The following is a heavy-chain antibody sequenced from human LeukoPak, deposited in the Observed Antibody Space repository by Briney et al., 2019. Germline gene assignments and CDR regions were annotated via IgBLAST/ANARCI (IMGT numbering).Heavy chain of an antibody. D-gene: IGHD3-10*01. V-gene: IGHV4-34*01. CDR3: ARGLGRLWFGGNFDY. CDR2: INHSGST. CDR1: GGSFSGYY. J-gene: IGHJ4*02. Sequence: SETLSLTCAVYGGSFSGYYWSWIRQPPGKGLEWIGEINHSGSTNYNPSLKSRVTISVDTSKNQFSLKLSSVTAADTAVYYCARGLGRLWFGGNFDYWGQGTLVTVSS.